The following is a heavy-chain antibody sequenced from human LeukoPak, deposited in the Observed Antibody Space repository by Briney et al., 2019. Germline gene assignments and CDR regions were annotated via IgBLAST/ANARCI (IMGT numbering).Heavy chain of an antibody. D-gene: IGHD3-3*01. Sequence: GGSLRLSCAASGFTFSSYSMNWVRQAPGKGLEWVSYISSSSSTIYYADSVKGRFTISRDNAKNSLYLQMNSLRAEDTAVYYCARGGGYDFWSGYYSWGQGTLVTVSS. CDR1: GFTFSSYS. CDR2: ISSSSSTI. J-gene: IGHJ5*02. V-gene: IGHV3-48*01. CDR3: ARGGGYDFWSGYYS.